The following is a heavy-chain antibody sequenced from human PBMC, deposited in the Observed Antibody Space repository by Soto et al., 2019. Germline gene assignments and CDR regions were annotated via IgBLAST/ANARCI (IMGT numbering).Heavy chain of an antibody. J-gene: IGHJ4*02. CDR3: AKDPFGIAAAGVYYFDY. V-gene: IGHV3-23*01. CDR2: ISGSGGST. CDR1: GFTFSSYA. D-gene: IGHD6-13*01. Sequence: GGSLRLSCAASGFTFSSYAMHWVRQAPGKGLEWVSAISGSGGSTYYADSVKGRFTISRDNSKNTLYLQMNSLRAEDTAVYYCAKDPFGIAAAGVYYFDYWGQGTLVTVS.